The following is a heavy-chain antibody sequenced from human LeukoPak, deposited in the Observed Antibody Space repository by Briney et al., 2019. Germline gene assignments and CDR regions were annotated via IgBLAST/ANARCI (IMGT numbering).Heavy chain of an antibody. CDR2: INHSGST. J-gene: IGHJ5*02. D-gene: IGHD6-13*01. Sequence: SETLSLTCAVYGGSFSGYYWSWIRQPPGKGLEWIGEINHSGSTNYNPSLKSRVTISADTSKNQFSLKLSSVTAADTAVYYCARYSRVGGNWFDPWGQGTLVTVSS. CDR3: ARYSRVGGNWFDP. V-gene: IGHV4-34*01. CDR1: GGSFSGYY.